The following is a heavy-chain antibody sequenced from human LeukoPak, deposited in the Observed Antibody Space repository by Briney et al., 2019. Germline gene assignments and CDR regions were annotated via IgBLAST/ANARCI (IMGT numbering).Heavy chain of an antibody. D-gene: IGHD3-22*01. V-gene: IGHV3-48*03. CDR3: ASFLGGYSFFH. CDR2: ISSSGSTI. Sequence: GGSLRLSCAASGFTFSSYEMHWVRQAPGKGLQWVSYISSSGSTIYYAGSVKGRFTISRDNSKNTLYLQMNSLRAEDTAVYYCASFLGGYSFFHWGQGTLVTVSS. CDR1: GFTFSSYE. J-gene: IGHJ4*02.